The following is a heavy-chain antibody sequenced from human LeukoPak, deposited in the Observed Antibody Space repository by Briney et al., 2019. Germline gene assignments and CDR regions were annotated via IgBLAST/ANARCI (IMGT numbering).Heavy chain of an antibody. CDR2: IWYDGSNK. Sequence: GGSLRLSCAASGFTFSSYGMHWVRQAPGKGLEWVAVIWYDGSNKYYADSVKGRFTISRDNSKNTLYLQMNSLRAEDTAVYYCARALYSNYFDYWGQGTLVTVSS. CDR1: GFTFSSYG. CDR3: ARALYSNYFDY. J-gene: IGHJ4*02. D-gene: IGHD3-3*01. V-gene: IGHV3-33*01.